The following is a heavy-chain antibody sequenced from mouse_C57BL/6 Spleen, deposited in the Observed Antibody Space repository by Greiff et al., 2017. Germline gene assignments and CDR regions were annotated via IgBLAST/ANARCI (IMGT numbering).Heavy chain of an antibody. Sequence: VQLQQPGAELVRPGSSVKLSCKASGYTFTSYWMHWVKQRPIQGLEWIGNIDPSDSETHYNQKFKDKATLTVDKSSSTAYMQLSSLTSEDSAVYDCARWSSEWYFDVWGTGTTVTVSS. CDR1: GYTFTSYW. CDR3: ARWSSEWYFDV. D-gene: IGHD1-1*01. CDR2: IDPSDSET. J-gene: IGHJ1*03. V-gene: IGHV1-52*01.